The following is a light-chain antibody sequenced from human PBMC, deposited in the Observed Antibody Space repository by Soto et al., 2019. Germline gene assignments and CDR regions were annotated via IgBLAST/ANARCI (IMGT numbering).Light chain of an antibody. CDR3: QVWDSPSANVI. CDR1: NIGTKS. Sequence: SSELTQPPSVSVAPGETARISCGGNNIGTKSVCWYQQKPGQAPVLVIYDDRDRPSGIPERFSGSNSGTTATLTISRVEAGDEADYYCQVWDSPSANVIFGGGTKLTVL. V-gene: IGLV3-21*04. CDR2: DDR. J-gene: IGLJ2*01.